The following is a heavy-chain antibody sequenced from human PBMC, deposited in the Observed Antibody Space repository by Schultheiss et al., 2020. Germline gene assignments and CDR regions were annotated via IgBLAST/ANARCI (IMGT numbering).Heavy chain of an antibody. J-gene: IGHJ6*02. CDR3: VSSGWSEGNYYGMDV. D-gene: IGHD6-19*01. CDR2: INPSGGST. CDR1: GYTFTGYY. V-gene: IGHV1-46*01. Sequence: ASVKVSCKASGYTFTGYYMHWVRQAPGQGLEWMGIINPSGGSTSYAQKFQGRVTMTEDTSTDTAYMELSSLRAEDTAVYYCVSSGWSEGNYYGMDVWGQGTTVTVPS.